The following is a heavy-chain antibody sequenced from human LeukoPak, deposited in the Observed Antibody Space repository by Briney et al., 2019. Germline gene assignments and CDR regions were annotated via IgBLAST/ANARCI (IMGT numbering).Heavy chain of an antibody. D-gene: IGHD4-17*01. Sequence: GGSLRLSCAASGFTFSSYSMNWVRQAPGKGLEWVSSISSSSSYIYYADSVKGRFTISRDNAKNSLYLQMNSLRAEDTAVYYCASAETVLTPWYFDRGGRGILVAAS. CDR1: GFTFSSYS. J-gene: IGHJ2*01. CDR2: ISSSSSYI. CDR3: ASAETVLTPWYFDR. V-gene: IGHV3-21*01.